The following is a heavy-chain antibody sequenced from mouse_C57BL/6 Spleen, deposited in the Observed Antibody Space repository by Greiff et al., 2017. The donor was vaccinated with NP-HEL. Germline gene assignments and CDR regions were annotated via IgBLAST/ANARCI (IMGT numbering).Heavy chain of an antibody. Sequence: VQGVESGPELVKPGASVKISCKASGYAFSSSWMNWVKQRPGKGLEWIGRIYPGDGDTNYNGKFKGKATLTADKSSSTAYMQLSSLTSEDSAVYFCAREDYYAPAGYFDVWGTGTTVTVSS. CDR2: IYPGDGDT. V-gene: IGHV1-82*01. D-gene: IGHD1-1*01. CDR1: GYAFSSSW. J-gene: IGHJ1*03. CDR3: AREDYYAPAGYFDV.